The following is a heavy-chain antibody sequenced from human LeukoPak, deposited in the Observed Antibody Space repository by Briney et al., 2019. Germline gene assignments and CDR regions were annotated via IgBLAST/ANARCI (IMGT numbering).Heavy chain of an antibody. CDR3: AKDGPDSSGYHSLWAFDI. V-gene: IGHV3-30*02. Sequence: GGSLRLSCAASGFTFSSYGMHWVRQAPGKGLEWVAFIRYDGSNKYYADSVKGRFTISRDSSKNTLYLQMNSLRAEDTAVYYCAKDGPDSSGYHSLWAFDIWGQGTMVTVSS. CDR2: IRYDGSNK. D-gene: IGHD3-22*01. J-gene: IGHJ3*02. CDR1: GFTFSSYG.